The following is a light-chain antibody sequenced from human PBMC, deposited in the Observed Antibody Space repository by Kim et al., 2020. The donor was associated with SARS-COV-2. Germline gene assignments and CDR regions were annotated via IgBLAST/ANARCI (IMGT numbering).Light chain of an antibody. CDR3: QQLKSYPLT. J-gene: IGKJ4*01. V-gene: IGKV1-9*01. Sequence: ASVRDRVTITGRASQAIGSYLAWYQQRPGNAPKLLIYAASTLQSGVPSRFSGGGSGTDFTLTISSLQPEDFAIYYCQQLKSYPLTFGGGTKVDIK. CDR2: AAS. CDR1: QAIGSY.